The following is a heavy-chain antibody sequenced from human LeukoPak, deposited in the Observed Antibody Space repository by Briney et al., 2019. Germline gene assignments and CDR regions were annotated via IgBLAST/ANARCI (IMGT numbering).Heavy chain of an antibody. CDR3: AREPTMVRGVITISRALDY. J-gene: IGHJ4*02. CDR2: INPNSGGT. Sequence: ASVKVSCKASGYTFTGYYMHWVRQAPGQGLEWMGWINPNSGGTNYAQKFQGRVTMTRDTSISTAYMELSRLRSDDTAVHYCAREPTMVRGVITISRALDYWGQGTLVTVSS. V-gene: IGHV1-2*02. D-gene: IGHD3-10*01. CDR1: GYTFTGYY.